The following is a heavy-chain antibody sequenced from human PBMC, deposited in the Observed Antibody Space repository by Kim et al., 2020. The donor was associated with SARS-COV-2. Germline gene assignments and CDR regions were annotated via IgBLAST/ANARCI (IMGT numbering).Heavy chain of an antibody. V-gene: IGHV3-48*03. CDR1: GFTFSSYE. Sequence: GGSLRLSCAASGFTFSSYEMNWVRQAPGKGLEWVSYISSSGSTIYYADSVKGRFTISRDNAKNSLYLQMNSLRAEDTAVYYCASGTGGDGYDDYFDYWGQGTLVTVSS. CDR3: ASGTGGDGYDDYFDY. J-gene: IGHJ4*02. CDR2: ISSSGSTI. D-gene: IGHD5-12*01.